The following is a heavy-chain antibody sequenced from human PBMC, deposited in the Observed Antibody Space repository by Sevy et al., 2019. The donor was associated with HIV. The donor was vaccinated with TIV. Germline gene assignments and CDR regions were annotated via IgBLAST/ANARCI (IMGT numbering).Heavy chain of an antibody. D-gene: IGHD3-10*01. CDR2: IESNTDGGTT. CDR1: GFTFSNAW. J-gene: IGHJ4*02. Sequence: AGSLRLSCAASGFTFSNAWMSWVRQAPGKELEWGGRIESNTDGGTTDYAAPLKGRFTISRDDSKNTLYLRMNSLKTEDTAIYYCTTVSKKRGLSALLDYWGQGTLVTVSS. CDR3: TTVSKKRGLSALLDY. V-gene: IGHV3-15*04.